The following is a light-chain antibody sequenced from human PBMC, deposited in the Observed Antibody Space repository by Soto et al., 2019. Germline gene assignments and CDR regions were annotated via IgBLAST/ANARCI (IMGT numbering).Light chain of an antibody. CDR1: QGSGSS. J-gene: IGKJ4*01. CDR2: STS. V-gene: IGKV1-13*02. CDR3: QQVNTFPFT. Sequence: AIQLTQSPSSLSASVGDRVTITCRASQGSGSSLAWYQQKPGKPPRVLIYSTSTLSNGVPSRFSGSGSGTDFSLAICCLQPEDFVTYFCQQVNTFPFTVGGGTRVDIK.